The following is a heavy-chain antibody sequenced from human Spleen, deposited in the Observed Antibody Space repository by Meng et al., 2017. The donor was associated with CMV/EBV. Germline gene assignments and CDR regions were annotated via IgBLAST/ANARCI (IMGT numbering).Heavy chain of an antibody. CDR2: IIPILGIA. V-gene: IGHV1-69*10. CDR3: ARSPPYSSHRSFDY. CDR1: GGTFSSYA. J-gene: IGHJ4*02. Sequence: ASGGTFSSYAISWVRQAPGQGLEWMGGIIPILGIANYAQKFQGRVTITADKSTSTAYMELSSLRSEDTAMYYCARSPPYSSHRSFDYWGQGTLVTVSS. D-gene: IGHD6-13*01.